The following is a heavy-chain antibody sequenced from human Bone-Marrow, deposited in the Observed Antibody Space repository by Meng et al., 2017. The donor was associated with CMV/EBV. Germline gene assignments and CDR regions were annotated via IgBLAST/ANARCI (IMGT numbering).Heavy chain of an antibody. Sequence: GESLKISCGASGFTFSDYYMSWIRQAPGKGLEWDSYISSSGSTIYYADSVKGQFTISRDNAKNSLYLQMNSLRAEDTAVYYCARDGYCSSTSCYHGMDVWGQGTTVTVSS. D-gene: IGHD2-2*03. J-gene: IGHJ6*02. CDR1: GFTFSDYY. V-gene: IGHV3-11*01. CDR2: ISSSGSTI. CDR3: ARDGYCSSTSCYHGMDV.